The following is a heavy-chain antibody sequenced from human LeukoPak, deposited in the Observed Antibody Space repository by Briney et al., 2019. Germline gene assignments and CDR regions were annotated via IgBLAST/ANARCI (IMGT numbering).Heavy chain of an antibody. CDR1: GFTFSNYV. CDR3: ARVLTHFQFDC. CDR2: ISYDGSDK. J-gene: IGHJ4*02. Sequence: GGSLRLSCAASGFTFSNYVMHWVRQALGKGLEWVAIISYDGSDKYYAESVKGRFTNSRDNSKNTLFLQMNSLRGEDTAMYYCARVLTHFQFDCWGQGTLVTVSS. V-gene: IGHV3-30*04.